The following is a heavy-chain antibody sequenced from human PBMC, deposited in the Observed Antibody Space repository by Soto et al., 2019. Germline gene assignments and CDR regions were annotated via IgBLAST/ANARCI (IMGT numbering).Heavy chain of an antibody. CDR3: ASATLRYFDWSHTWNY. Sequence: ASVKVSCKASGYTFTSYAMHWVRQAPGQRLEWMGWINAGNGNTKYSQKFQGRVTITRDTSASTAYMELSSLRSEDTAVYYCASATLRYFDWSHTWNYWGQGTLVTVSS. J-gene: IGHJ4*02. D-gene: IGHD3-9*01. CDR2: INAGNGNT. V-gene: IGHV1-3*01. CDR1: GYTFTSYA.